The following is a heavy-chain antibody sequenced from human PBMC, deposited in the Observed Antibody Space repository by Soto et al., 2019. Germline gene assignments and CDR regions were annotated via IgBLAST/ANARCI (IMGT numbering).Heavy chain of an antibody. V-gene: IGHV3-21*01. CDR3: AREYYDILTGYYSPDY. CDR2: ISSSSSYT. CDR1: GFTFSSYS. Sequence: GGSLRLSCAASGFTFSSYSMNWVRQAPGKGLEWVSSISSSSSYTYYADSVKGRFTISRDKAKNSLYLQMNSLRAEDTAVYYCAREYYDILTGYYSPDYWGQGTLVTVSS. D-gene: IGHD3-9*01. J-gene: IGHJ4*02.